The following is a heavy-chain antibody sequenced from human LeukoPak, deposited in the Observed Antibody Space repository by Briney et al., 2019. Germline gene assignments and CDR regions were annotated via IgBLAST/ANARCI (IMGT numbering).Heavy chain of an antibody. CDR2: MNNGPGAT. J-gene: IGHJ6*02. V-gene: IGHV3-23*01. D-gene: IGHD5-12*01. CDR1: GFSFSTSP. CDR3: AKTHYDLLDV. Sequence: GGSLRLSCAASGFSFSTSPMSWVRQPPGKGLEWVSAMNNGPGATFYRDSVRGRFTISRDDSKSTLYLQMNSLRADDTGTYYCAKTHYDLLDVWGQGTTVTVSS.